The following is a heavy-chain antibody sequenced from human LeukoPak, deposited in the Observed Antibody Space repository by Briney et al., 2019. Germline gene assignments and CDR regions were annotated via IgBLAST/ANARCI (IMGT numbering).Heavy chain of an antibody. CDR2: ISGSGGST. V-gene: IGHV3-23*01. J-gene: IGHJ4*02. D-gene: IGHD2-15*01. CDR1: GLTFSSYA. Sequence: GGSLRLSCAASGLTFSSYAMHWVRQAPGKGLEWVSAISGSGGSTYYADSVKGRFTISRDNSKNTLYLQMNSLRAEDTAVYYCAKVMEDIVVVVAAEFDYWGQGTLVTVSS. CDR3: AKVMEDIVVVVAAEFDY.